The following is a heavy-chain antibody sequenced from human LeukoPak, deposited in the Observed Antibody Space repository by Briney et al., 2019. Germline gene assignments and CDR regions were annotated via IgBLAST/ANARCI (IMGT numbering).Heavy chain of an antibody. J-gene: IGHJ6*03. CDR1: GYTFTGYY. CDR2: INPNSGGT. D-gene: IGHD2-2*01. Sequence: ASVKVSCKASGYTFTGYYMHWVRQAPGQGLEWMGWINPNSGGTNYAQKFQGRVTMTRDTSISTAYMELSRLRSDDTAVYYCARDRVRYCSSTSCYAFYYYYMDVWGKGTTVTVSS. V-gene: IGHV1-2*02. CDR3: ARDRVRYCSSTSCYAFYYYYMDV.